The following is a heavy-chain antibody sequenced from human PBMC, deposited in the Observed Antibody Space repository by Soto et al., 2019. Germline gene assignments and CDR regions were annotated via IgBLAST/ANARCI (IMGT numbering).Heavy chain of an antibody. CDR3: AKDVGATVTTLDY. CDR2: ISGSGGST. D-gene: IGHD4-17*01. V-gene: IGHV3-23*01. J-gene: IGHJ4*02. CDR1: GFTFSSYA. Sequence: EVQLLESGGGLVQPGGSLRLSCAASGFTFSSYAMSWVRQAPGKGLEWVSAISGSGGSTYYADSVKGRFTIFRDNSKNTLYLQMNSLRAEDTAVYYCAKDVGATVTTLDYWGQGTLVTVSS.